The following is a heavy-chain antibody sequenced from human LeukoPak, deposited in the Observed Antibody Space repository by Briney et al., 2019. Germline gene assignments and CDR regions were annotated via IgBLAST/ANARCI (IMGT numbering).Heavy chain of an antibody. CDR1: GFTFSSYA. Sequence: GGSLRLSCASSGFTFSSYAMHWVRPAPGKGLELVTVISYDGSNKYYADSVKGRFTISRDSSKNTLYLQMNSLRAEDTAVYYCARDRIRFSVVVQDYWGQGTLVTVSS. J-gene: IGHJ4*02. V-gene: IGHV3-30-3*01. CDR3: ARDRIRFSVVVQDY. D-gene: IGHD2-15*01. CDR2: ISYDGSNK.